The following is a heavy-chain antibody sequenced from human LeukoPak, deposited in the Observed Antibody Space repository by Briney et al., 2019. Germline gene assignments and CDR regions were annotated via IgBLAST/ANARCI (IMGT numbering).Heavy chain of an antibody. J-gene: IGHJ1*01. CDR1: GFTFSSYA. V-gene: IGHV3-23*01. D-gene: IGHD2-21*02. Sequence: PGGSLRLSCVASGFTFSSYAMSWVRQAPEKGLEWVSVISGSGGTIHDADSVKGRFTISRDNSKNTLYLQMNSLRAEDTAVYYCARGGHIVVVTSGVLAEYFQHWGQGTLVTVSS. CDR3: ARGGHIVVVTSGVLAEYFQH. CDR2: ISGSGGTI.